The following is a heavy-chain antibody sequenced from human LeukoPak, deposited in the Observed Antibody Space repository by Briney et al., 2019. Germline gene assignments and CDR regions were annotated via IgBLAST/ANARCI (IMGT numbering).Heavy chain of an antibody. D-gene: IGHD3-10*01. CDR2: ISSSGSTI. CDR3: ARTFGSGNFDY. J-gene: IGHJ4*02. V-gene: IGHV3-48*01. Sequence: GGSLRLSCAASGFTFSSYAMSWVRQAPEKGLEWVSYISSSGSTIYYADSVKGRFTISRDNAKNSLYLQMNSLRADDTAVYYCARTFGSGNFDYWGQGTLVTVSS. CDR1: GFTFSSYA.